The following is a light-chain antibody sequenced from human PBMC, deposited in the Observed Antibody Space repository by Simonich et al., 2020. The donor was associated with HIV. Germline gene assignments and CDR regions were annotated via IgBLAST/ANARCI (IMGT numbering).Light chain of an antibody. Sequence: GQTARITCSGDALPNQYVYWYQQKPGQAPVLMIYKDTERPSGIPERFSGSRSGTAATLTISGVQAEDEADYYCQSADSSGTYKVFGGGTKLIVL. J-gene: IGLJ2*01. CDR1: ALPNQY. V-gene: IGLV3-25*03. CDR2: KDT. CDR3: QSADSSGTYKV.